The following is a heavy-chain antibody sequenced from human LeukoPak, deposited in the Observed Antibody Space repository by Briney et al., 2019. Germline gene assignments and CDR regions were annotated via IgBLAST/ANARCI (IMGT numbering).Heavy chain of an antibody. V-gene: IGHV1-24*01. CDR1: GYTLTELS. CDR2: FDPEDGET. Sequence: VSVNVPHKVSGYTLTELSMHWVRQAPGKGLEWMGGFDPEDGETIYAQKFQGIVTMTEDTSTDTAYMELSSLRSEDTAVDYCATLPTLYAFYICGHGTRLTVCS. CDR3: ATLPTLYAFYI. J-gene: IGHJ3*02.